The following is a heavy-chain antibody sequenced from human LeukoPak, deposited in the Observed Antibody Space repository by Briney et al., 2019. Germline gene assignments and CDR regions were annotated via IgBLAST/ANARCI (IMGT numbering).Heavy chain of an antibody. Sequence: PSETLSLTCAVSGGSISSSNWWSWVRQPPGKGLEWIGEIYHSGSTYYNPSLKSRVTISVDRSKNQFSLKLSSVTAADAAVYYCARHGSGSYQAYWGQGTLVTVSS. V-gene: IGHV4-4*02. CDR2: IYHSGST. D-gene: IGHD3-10*01. CDR3: ARHGSGSYQAY. J-gene: IGHJ4*02. CDR1: GGSISSSNW.